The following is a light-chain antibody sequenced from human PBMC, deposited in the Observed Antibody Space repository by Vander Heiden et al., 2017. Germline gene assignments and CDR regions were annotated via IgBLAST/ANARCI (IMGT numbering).Light chain of an antibody. J-gene: IGLJ1*01. V-gene: IGLV10-54*04. CDR1: SNNVGNDG. Sequence: VAVGSSETVTLTCTANSNNVGNDGTSWLQQHQGHPPKLLSYRNNNRPSGISERFSASRSGNTASLTITGLQPEDEADYYCSAWDDSLRAYVFGPGTKVTVL. CDR2: RNN. CDR3: SAWDDSLRAYV.